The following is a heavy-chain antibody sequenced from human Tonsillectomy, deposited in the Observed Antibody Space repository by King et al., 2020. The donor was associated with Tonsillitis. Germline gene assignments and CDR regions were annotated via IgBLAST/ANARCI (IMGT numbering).Heavy chain of an antibody. CDR2: LSYAGTI. CDR1: GGSISSSDHY. V-gene: IGHV4-39*01. J-gene: IGHJ4*02. D-gene: IGHD1-26*01. CDR3: ARYVSGSFDY. Sequence: QLQESGPGLVKPSETLSLTCTVSGGSISSSDHYWAWIRQPPGKGLEWIGYLSYAGTIFYNPSLKSRITISGGTSETRFSLKLSSVTAADTAVYFCARYVSGSFDYWGQGALVTVSS.